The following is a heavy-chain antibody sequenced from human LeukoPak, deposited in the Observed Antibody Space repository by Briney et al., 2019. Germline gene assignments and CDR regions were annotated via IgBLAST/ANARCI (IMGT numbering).Heavy chain of an antibody. CDR3: ARHRDY. J-gene: IGHJ4*02. CDR1: RFRVRSEL. Sequence: GGSLTLSCAAWRFRVRSELMVGLRQTPGKGLEWVSVINSGGTLYYTDTVKGRFTTSRDSYKNTLYPQMNSLTPEDTAQYYCARHRDYWGLGTLVTVSS. V-gene: IGHV3-66*02. CDR2: INSGGTL.